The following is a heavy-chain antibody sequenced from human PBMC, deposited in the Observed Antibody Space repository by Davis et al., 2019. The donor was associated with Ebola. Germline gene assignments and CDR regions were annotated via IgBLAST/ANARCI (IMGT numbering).Heavy chain of an antibody. D-gene: IGHD3-10*01. J-gene: IGHJ3*02. V-gene: IGHV3-53*01. CDR1: GFNVDVFN. CDR2: IYADDQI. CDR3: ARDGRGSAAKAFDM. Sequence: GESLKISCAVSGFNVDVFNMNWVRQIPGKGLQWVSVIYADDQIHYSDSVKGRFTVFRDISQNTLYLQMNSLRVDDTAVYFCARDGRGSAAKAFDMWGQGTMVTVSS.